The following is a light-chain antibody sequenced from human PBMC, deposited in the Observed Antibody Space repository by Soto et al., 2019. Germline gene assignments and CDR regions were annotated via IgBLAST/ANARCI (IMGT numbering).Light chain of an antibody. CDR3: SSYTSSSTYV. V-gene: IGLV2-14*01. Sequence: QSALTQPASVSGSPGQSITVSCTGTSSDVGGYGYVSWYQQHPGKAPKLLIYEVINRHSGVSNRFSGSKSDNTASLTISGLQAEDEADYYCSSYTSSSTYVFGSGTKVTVL. J-gene: IGLJ1*01. CDR2: EVI. CDR1: SSDVGGYGY.